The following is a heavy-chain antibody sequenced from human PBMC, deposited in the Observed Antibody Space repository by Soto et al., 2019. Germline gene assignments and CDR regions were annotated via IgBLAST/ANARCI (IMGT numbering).Heavy chain of an antibody. CDR1: GGSFSGYY. V-gene: IGHV4-34*01. CDR3: ARDVAAAGTAYYYYYYYMDV. D-gene: IGHD6-13*01. J-gene: IGHJ6*03. Sequence: PSETLSLTCAVYGGSFSGYYWSWIRQPPGKGLEWIGEINHSGSTNYNPSLKSRVTISVDTSKNQFSLKLSSVTAADTAVYYCARDVAAAGTAYYYYYYYMDVWGKGTTVTVPS. CDR2: INHSGST.